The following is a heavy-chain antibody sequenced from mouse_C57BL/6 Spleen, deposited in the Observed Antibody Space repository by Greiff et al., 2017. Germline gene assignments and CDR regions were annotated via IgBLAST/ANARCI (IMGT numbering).Heavy chain of an antibody. CDR1: GYTFTSYC. J-gene: IGHJ2*01. CDR2: IYPSDSET. Sequence: QVQLQQPGAELVRPGSSVKLSCKASGYTFTSYCMDWVKQRPGQGLEWIGNIYPSDSETHYNQKFKDKATLTVDKSSSTAYMQLSILKSEDSAVYYCARRTGGRYFDYWGQGTTLTVSS. CDR3: ARRTGGRYFDY. V-gene: IGHV1-61*01. D-gene: IGHD4-1*01.